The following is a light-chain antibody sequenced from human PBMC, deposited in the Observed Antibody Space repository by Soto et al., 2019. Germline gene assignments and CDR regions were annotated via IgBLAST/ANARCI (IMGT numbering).Light chain of an antibody. CDR2: SAS. CDR3: QQYESPPPFI. CDR1: QSLSRGY. J-gene: IGKJ3*01. Sequence: EIVLTQSPGTLSSSTGERATLSCRASQSLSRGYLAWYQQKPDQAPRLLIYSASNRATGIPDMFSGSGSGTDFTLTISRLEPEDFAVYYCQQYESPPPFIIGPGTKVDIK. V-gene: IGKV3-20*01.